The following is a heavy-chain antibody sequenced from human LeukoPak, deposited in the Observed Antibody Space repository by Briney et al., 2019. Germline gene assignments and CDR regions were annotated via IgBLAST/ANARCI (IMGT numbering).Heavy chain of an antibody. CDR2: IYYSGST. J-gene: IGHJ3*02. D-gene: IGHD5-24*01. CDR1: GGSISSYY. V-gene: IGHV4-59*08. Sequence: SETLSLTCTVSGGSISSYYWSWIRQPPGKGLEWIVYIYYSGSTNYNPSLKSRVTISVDTSKNQFSLKLSSVTAADTAVYYCARLFRAKRRDGYKYAFDIWGQGTMVTVSS. CDR3: ARLFRAKRRDGYKYAFDI.